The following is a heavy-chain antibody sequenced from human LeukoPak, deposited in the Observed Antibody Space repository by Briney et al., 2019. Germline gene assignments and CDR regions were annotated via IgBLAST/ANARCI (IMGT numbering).Heavy chain of an antibody. J-gene: IGHJ4*02. CDR2: ISGDGGST. Sequence: GGSLRLSCAAPGFTFDDYAMHWVRQAPGKGLEWVSLISGDGGSTYYADSVKGRFTISRDNSKNSLYLQMNSLRTEDTALYFCAKGRPTISDPGVLDYWGQGTLVTVSS. CDR1: GFTFDDYA. CDR3: AKGRPTISDPGVLDY. V-gene: IGHV3-43*02. D-gene: IGHD4/OR15-4a*01.